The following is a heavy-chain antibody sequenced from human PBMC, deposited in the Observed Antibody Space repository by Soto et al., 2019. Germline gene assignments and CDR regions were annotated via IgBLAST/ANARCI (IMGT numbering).Heavy chain of an antibody. CDR2: ISYDGKVA. J-gene: IGHJ4*02. V-gene: IGHV3-30*18. CDR3: AKEGPITNGYFDY. CDR1: GFTFSSYG. Sequence: QVQLVESGGGVVQPGRSLRLSCAASGFTFSSYGMHWVRQAPGKGLEWVTVISYDGKVAYYADSVKGRFTISRDNSKNTLYLQMNSLRTEDTAMYYCAKEGPITNGYFDYWGQGTLVTVSS.